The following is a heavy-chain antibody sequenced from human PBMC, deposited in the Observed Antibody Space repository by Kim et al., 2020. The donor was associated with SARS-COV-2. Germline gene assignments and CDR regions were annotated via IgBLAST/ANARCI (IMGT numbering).Heavy chain of an antibody. Sequence: GGSLRLSCAASGFTFSSYAMHWVRQAPGKGLEWVSVIAYDGSNKYYVDSVKGRFTISRDNTKNTLYLQMNSLRAEDTAVYYCARDRPECPRYYDYIWGNPTPYYGLDVWGQGTPVTVSS. CDR3: ARDRPECPRYYDYIWGNPTPYYGLDV. D-gene: IGHD3-16*01. CDR1: GFTFSSYA. J-gene: IGHJ6*02. V-gene: IGHV3-30*04. CDR2: IAYDGSNK.